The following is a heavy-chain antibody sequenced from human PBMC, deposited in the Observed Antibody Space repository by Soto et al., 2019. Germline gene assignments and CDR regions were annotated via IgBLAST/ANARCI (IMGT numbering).Heavy chain of an antibody. CDR1: GGSFSGYY. CDR2: INHSGST. D-gene: IGHD2-2*01. CDR3: ERCGRYCSSTSCSYYFDY. J-gene: IGHJ4*02. Sequence: SETLSLTCAVYGGSFSGYYSSWIRHPPGTGLEWIGEINHSGSTNYNPSLKSRVTISVDTSKNQSSLKLSPVTAADTAVYYCERCGRYCSSTSCSYYFDYWGQGTLVTVSS. V-gene: IGHV4-34*01.